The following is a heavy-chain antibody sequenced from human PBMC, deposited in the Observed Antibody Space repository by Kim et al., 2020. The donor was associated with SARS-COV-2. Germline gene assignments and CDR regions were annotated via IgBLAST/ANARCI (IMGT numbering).Heavy chain of an antibody. CDR1: GFIFSDAT. V-gene: IGHV3-64D*06. CDR2: ISNDGIST. Sequence: GGSLRLSCSASGFIFSDATLHWVRQAPGTRLEYVSVISNDGISTYYADSVKGSFTISRDTSKSMLYLQMGSLRAEDTAVYYWVKGRGMDVWGQGTRVTVS. J-gene: IGHJ6*02. CDR3: VKGRGMDV.